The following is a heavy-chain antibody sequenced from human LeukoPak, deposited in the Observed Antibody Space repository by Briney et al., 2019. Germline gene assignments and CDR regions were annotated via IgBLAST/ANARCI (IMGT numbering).Heavy chain of an antibody. CDR3: PPRLSGYYGMDV. Sequence: GGSLRLSCAASGFTFSTYALSWVRQAPGKGLEWVSAISGSGASTYYADSVKGRFTISRDNSKNTLYLQMNSLRAEDTAVYYCPPRLSGYYGMDVWGQGTTVTVSS. J-gene: IGHJ6*02. CDR2: ISGSGAST. D-gene: IGHD6-25*01. V-gene: IGHV3-23*01. CDR1: GFTFSTYA.